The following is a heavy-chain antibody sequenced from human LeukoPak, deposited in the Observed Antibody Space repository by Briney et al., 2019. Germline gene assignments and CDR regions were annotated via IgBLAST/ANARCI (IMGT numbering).Heavy chain of an antibody. D-gene: IGHD2-8*02. CDR1: GFTFSTFA. Sequence: GGSLRLSCAVSGFTFSTFAMIWVRQPPGKGLEWVSSIFPSGGEIHYADSVRGRFTISRDNSKSTLSLQMNSLRAEDTAIYYCATYRQVLLPFESWGQGTLVTVSS. CDR2: IFPSGGEI. J-gene: IGHJ4*02. V-gene: IGHV3-23*01. CDR3: ATYRQVLLPFES.